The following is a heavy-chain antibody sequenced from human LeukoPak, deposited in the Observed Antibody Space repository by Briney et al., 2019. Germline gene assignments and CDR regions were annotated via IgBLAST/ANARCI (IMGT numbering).Heavy chain of an antibody. Sequence: RASVKVSCKASVYTFTSYGISWVRQAPGQGLEWMGWISAYNGNTNYAQKLQGRVTMTTDTSTSTAYMELRSLRSDDTAVYYCARGPARAAVMTPLVYWGQGTLVTVSS. J-gene: IGHJ4*02. D-gene: IGHD6-13*01. CDR1: VYTFTSYG. CDR3: ARGPARAAVMTPLVY. CDR2: ISAYNGNT. V-gene: IGHV1-18*04.